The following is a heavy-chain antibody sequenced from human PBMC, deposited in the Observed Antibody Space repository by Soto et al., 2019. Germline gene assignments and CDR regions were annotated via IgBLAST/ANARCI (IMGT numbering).Heavy chain of an antibody. V-gene: IGHV3-15*01. CDR1: GFTFRNAW. CDR3: TTVVGAGCSPDF. D-gene: IGHD6-19*01. J-gene: IGHJ4*02. CDR2: IKSKTDGGTT. Sequence: RLSCAASGFTFRNAWMSWVRQALGKGLEWVGRIKSKTDGGTTDYAAPVKGRFTISRDDSKNTLYLQMNSLKTEDTAVYYCTTVVGAGCSPDFWCQGTLVTVFS.